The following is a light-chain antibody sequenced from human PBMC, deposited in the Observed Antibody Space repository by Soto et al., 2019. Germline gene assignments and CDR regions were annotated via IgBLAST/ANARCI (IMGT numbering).Light chain of an antibody. Sequence: SYELTQPPSVSVSPGQTARIACSGDALPKQYVFWYQQKPGQAPVLVIYKDSERPSGIPERFSGSSSGTTVTLTISGVQAEDEADYYCQSADTTYSKAVFGGGTKLTVL. CDR3: QSADTTYSKAV. J-gene: IGLJ2*01. CDR1: ALPKQY. V-gene: IGLV3-25*02. CDR2: KDS.